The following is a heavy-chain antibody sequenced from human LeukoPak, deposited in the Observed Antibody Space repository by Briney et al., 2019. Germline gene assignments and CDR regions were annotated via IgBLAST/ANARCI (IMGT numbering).Heavy chain of an antibody. J-gene: IGHJ3*02. CDR1: GGSFSGYY. Sequence: SETLSLTCAVYGGSFSGYYWSWIRQPPGKGLEWLGEINHSGSTNYNPSLKSRVTISVDTSKNQFSLKLSSVTAADTAVYYCARSEMGWSYDAFDIWGQGTMVTVSS. CDR2: INHSGST. CDR3: ARSEMGWSYDAFDI. D-gene: IGHD3-3*01. V-gene: IGHV4-34*01.